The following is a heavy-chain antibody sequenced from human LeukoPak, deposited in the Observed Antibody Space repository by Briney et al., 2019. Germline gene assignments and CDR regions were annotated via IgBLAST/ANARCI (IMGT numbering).Heavy chain of an antibody. CDR3: ASGTFDDYGDCDRGDYIDH. D-gene: IGHD4-17*01. CDR1: GGSVSRSNSY. J-gene: IGHJ4*02. Sequence: SETLSLTCTVSGGSVSRSNSYTGWIRQPPGKGPEWIASIYYSGLTYDNPSLKSRVSISVDPSKNHFSLKVSSVTAADTAVYYSASGTFDDYGDCDRGDYIDHWGQGTLVTVSS. V-gene: IGHV4-39*02. CDR2: IYYSGLT.